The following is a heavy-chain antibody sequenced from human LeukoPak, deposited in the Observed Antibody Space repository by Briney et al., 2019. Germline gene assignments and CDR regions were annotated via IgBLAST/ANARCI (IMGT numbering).Heavy chain of an antibody. CDR1: GYSFNIYE. CDR3: SRGPRFDP. Sequence: ASVKVSRNTSGYSFNIYEINWVRQATGQGLEWMGWVNPNSGDTDYAQKFQGRLTMTRNTSISTAYMELSGLRLEDTAVYYCSRGPRFDPWGQGTQVTVSS. CDR2: VNPNSGDT. J-gene: IGHJ5*02. V-gene: IGHV1-8*01.